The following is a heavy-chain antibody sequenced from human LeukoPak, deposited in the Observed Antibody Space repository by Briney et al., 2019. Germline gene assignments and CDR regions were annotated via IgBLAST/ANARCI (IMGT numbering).Heavy chain of an antibody. Sequence: GGSLRLSCSASGFTFSRYAMHWVRQAPGKGLEYVSGINDNGGRTHYGDSVKGRFSISRDNSKNTLHLQMSTLRAEDTALYYCTRSLDYWGQGTLVTVSS. J-gene: IGHJ4*02. V-gene: IGHV3-64D*09. CDR2: INDNGGRT. CDR1: GFTFSRYA. CDR3: TRSLDY. D-gene: IGHD2-15*01.